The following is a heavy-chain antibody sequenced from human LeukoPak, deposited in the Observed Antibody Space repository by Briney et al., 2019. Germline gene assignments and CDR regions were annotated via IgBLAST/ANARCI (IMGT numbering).Heavy chain of an antibody. CDR2: IIPIFGTA. CDR1: GGTFSSYA. CDR3: AAGLELRDYYYYYMDV. V-gene: IGHV1-69*05. Sequence: SSVKVSCKASGGTFSSYAISWLRQAPGQGLEWMGGIIPIFGTANYAQKFQGRVTITTGESTSTAYMELSSLRSEDTAVYYCAAGLELRDYYYYYMDVWGKGTTVTVSS. J-gene: IGHJ6*03. D-gene: IGHD1-7*01.